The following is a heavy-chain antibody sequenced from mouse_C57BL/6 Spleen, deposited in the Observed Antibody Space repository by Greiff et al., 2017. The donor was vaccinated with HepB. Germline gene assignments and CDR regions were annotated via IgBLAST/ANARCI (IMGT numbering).Heavy chain of an antibody. V-gene: IGHV14-4*01. Sequence: VQLQQSGAELVRPGASVKLSCTASGFNIKDDYMHWVKQRPEQGLEWIGWIDPENGDTEYASKFQGKATITADTSSNTAYLQLSSLTSEDTAVYYCTTKLSFDYWGQGTTLTVSS. CDR3: TTKLSFDY. D-gene: IGHD1-1*02. CDR1: GFNIKDDY. J-gene: IGHJ2*01. CDR2: IDPENGDT.